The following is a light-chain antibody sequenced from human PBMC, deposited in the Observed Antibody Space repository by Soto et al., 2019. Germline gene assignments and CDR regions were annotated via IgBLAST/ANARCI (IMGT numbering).Light chain of an antibody. CDR3: SSYTSSSTPYV. Sequence: QSVLTQPASVSGSPGQSITISCTGTSSDVCGYNYVSWYQQHPGKAPKLMIYEVSNRPSGVSNRFSGSKSGNTASLTISGLQAEDEADYYCSSYTSSSTPYVCGTGTKVTVL. J-gene: IGLJ1*01. CDR1: SSDVCGYNY. V-gene: IGLV2-14*01. CDR2: EVS.